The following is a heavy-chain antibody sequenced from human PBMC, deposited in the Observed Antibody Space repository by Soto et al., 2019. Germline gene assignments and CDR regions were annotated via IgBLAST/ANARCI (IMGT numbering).Heavy chain of an antibody. J-gene: IGHJ4*02. CDR2: ISGSGGGT. CDR1: GFTFSSYA. D-gene: IGHD2-21*02. Sequence: GGSLRLSCAASGFTFSSYAMSWVRQAPGKGLEWVSAISGSGGGTYYADSVKGRFTISRDNSKNTLYLQMNSLRAEDTAVYYCAKASLAYCGGDCYLDYWGQGTLVTVSS. CDR3: AKASLAYCGGDCYLDY. V-gene: IGHV3-23*01.